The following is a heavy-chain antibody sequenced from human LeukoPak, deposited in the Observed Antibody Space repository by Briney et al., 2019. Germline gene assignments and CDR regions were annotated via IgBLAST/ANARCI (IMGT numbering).Heavy chain of an antibody. J-gene: IGHJ4*02. CDR2: INHSGST. CDR1: GGSFSGYY. D-gene: IGHD6-13*01. Sequence: SETLSLTCAVYGGSFSGYYWSWIRQPPGKGLEWIGEINHSGSTNYNPSLKSRVTISVDTSKNLFSLKLSSVTAADTAVYYCARTIILTSSSWYDYWGQGTLVTVSS. CDR3: ARTIILTSSSWYDY. V-gene: IGHV4-34*01.